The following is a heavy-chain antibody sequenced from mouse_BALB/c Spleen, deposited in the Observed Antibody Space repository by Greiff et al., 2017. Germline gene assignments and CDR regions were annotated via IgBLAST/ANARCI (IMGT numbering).Heavy chain of an antibody. CDR1: GDSITSGY. CDR2: ISYSGST. CDR3: ARSYYYGSSPYYFDY. V-gene: IGHV3-8*02. Sequence: VQLKESGPSLVKPSQTLSLTCSVTGDSITSGYWNWIRKFPGNKLEYMGYISYSGSTYYNPSLKSRISITRDTSKNQYYLQLNSVTTEDTATYYCARSYYYGSSPYYFDYWGQGTTLTVSS. D-gene: IGHD1-1*01. J-gene: IGHJ2*01.